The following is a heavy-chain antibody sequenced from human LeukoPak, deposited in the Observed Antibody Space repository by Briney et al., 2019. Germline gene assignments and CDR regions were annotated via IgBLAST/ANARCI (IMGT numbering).Heavy chain of an antibody. CDR2: IKSKTYGGTT. CDR1: ESTFSNAW. Sequence: GGSLRLFCAASESTFSNAWMRGARQAPGKALEWVVCIKSKTYGGTTDYAAPVKGRFTISRDDSKNTLYLQMNSLKTEDTAVYYCTRRHDYGDYLNWFDPWGQGTLVTVSS. J-gene: IGHJ5*02. V-gene: IGHV3-15*01. CDR3: TRRHDYGDYLNWFDP. D-gene: IGHD4-17*01.